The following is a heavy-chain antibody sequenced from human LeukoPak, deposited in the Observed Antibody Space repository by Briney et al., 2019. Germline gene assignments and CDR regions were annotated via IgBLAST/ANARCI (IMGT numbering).Heavy chain of an antibody. D-gene: IGHD2-15*01. CDR1: GFTFSNSD. Sequence: TPGGSLRLSCAASGFTFSNSDMTWVRQAPGKGLEWVSSITTTSSYIYYADSVRGRFTISRDNAKNSLYLQMDSLRAEDTAVYYCAKSGCPGGSCYLRYSWLDLWGRGTLVAVSS. CDR3: AKSGCPGGSCYLRYSWLDL. V-gene: IGHV3-21*01. J-gene: IGHJ5*02. CDR2: ITTTSSYI.